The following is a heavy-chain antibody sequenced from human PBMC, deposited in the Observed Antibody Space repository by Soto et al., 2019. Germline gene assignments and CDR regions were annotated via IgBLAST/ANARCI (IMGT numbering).Heavy chain of an antibody. CDR3: AKDALSYYYDSSGYPDAFEI. D-gene: IGHD3-22*01. CDR2: ISGSGGST. CDR1: GFTFSSYA. Sequence: PGGSLRLSCAASGFTFSSYAMSWVRQAPGKGLEWVSAISGSGGSTYYADSVKGRFTISRDNSKNTLYLQMNSLRAEDTAVYYCAKDALSYYYDSSGYPDAFEIWGQGTMVTVSS. J-gene: IGHJ3*02. V-gene: IGHV3-23*01.